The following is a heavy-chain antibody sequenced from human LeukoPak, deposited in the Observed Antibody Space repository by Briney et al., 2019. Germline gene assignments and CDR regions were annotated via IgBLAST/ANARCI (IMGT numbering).Heavy chain of an antibody. Sequence: SVKVSCKASGGTFSSYAISWVRQAPGQGLEWMGGIIPIFGTANYAQKFQGRVTITADESTSTAYMELRSLRSDDTAVYYCARDPPGLRYYDSSGYYNLDYWGQGTLVTVSS. V-gene: IGHV1-69*13. CDR2: IIPIFGTA. CDR3: ARDPPGLRYYDSSGYYNLDY. CDR1: GGTFSSYA. J-gene: IGHJ4*02. D-gene: IGHD3-22*01.